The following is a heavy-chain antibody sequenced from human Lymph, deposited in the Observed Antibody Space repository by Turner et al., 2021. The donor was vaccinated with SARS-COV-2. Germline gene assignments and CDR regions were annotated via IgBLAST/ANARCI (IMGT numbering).Heavy chain of an antibody. CDR3: AKDLAGYYYSSFDY. Sequence: EVQLVECGGGLVQPGSSLSLSGAASGLPFDDYAMHWGRQGLGKGVEWVSGMNWSGGSIAYADSVKGRFTITRDNPKNSLYLQMNSMSAEDTAFDYCAKDLAGYYYSSFDYWGQGTLVTVSS. V-gene: IGHV3-9*01. D-gene: IGHD2-21*02. CDR2: MNWSGGSI. J-gene: IGHJ4*02. CDR1: GLPFDDYA.